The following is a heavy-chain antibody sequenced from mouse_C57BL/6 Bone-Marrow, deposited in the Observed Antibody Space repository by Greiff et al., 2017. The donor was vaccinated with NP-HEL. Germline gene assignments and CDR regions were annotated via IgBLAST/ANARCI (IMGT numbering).Heavy chain of an antibody. CDR3: ARSWNYGSSYGWYFDV. CDR1: GYTFTSYW. J-gene: IGHJ1*03. D-gene: IGHD1-1*01. Sequence: QFQLQQPGAELVKPGASVKLSCKASGYTFTSYWMHWVKQRPGRGLEWIGRIDPNSGGTKYNERFKSKATLTVDKPSSTAYMQLSSLTSEDSAVYYCARSWNYGSSYGWYFDVWGTGTTVTVSS. CDR2: IDPNSGGT. V-gene: IGHV1-72*01.